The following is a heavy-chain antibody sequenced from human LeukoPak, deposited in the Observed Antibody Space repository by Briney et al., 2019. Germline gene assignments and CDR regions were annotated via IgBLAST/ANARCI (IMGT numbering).Heavy chain of an antibody. Sequence: PSETLSLTCTVAGGSISSSFHYWDWIRQAPGKGLEWMGGPLYTGNTWYNPSLKSRITMSVDTSKNQFSLRLSSVNAADTALYYCARRGSGNGGTYAGMDVWGQGTSVTVSS. V-gene: IGHV4-39*01. CDR2: PLYTGNT. CDR3: ARRGSGNGGTYAGMDV. CDR1: GGSISSSFHY. J-gene: IGHJ6*02. D-gene: IGHD2-15*01.